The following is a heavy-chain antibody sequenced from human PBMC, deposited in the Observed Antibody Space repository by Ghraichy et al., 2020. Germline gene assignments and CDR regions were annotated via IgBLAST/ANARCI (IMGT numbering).Heavy chain of an antibody. J-gene: IGHJ4*02. V-gene: IGHV1-3*01. D-gene: IGHD3-9*01. CDR3: AREYYDILTGYYKLFDY. CDR2: INAGNGNT. Sequence: ASVKVSCKASGYTFTSYAMHWVRQAPGQRLEWMGWINAGNGNTKYSQKLQGRVTITRDTSASTAYMELSSLRSEDTAVYYCAREYYDILTGYYKLFDYWGQGTLVTVSS. CDR1: GYTFTSYA.